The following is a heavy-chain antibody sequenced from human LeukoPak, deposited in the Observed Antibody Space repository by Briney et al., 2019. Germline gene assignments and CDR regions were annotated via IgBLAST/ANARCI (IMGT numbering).Heavy chain of an antibody. D-gene: IGHD3-22*01. CDR1: GGSISSGGYY. J-gene: IGHJ3*02. Sequence: PSETLSPTCTVSGGSISSGGYYWSWIRQHPGKGLEWIGYIYYSGSTYYNPSLKSRVTISVDTSKNQFSLKLSSVTAADTAVYYCARSEAGAVYYDSSGYPDAFDIWGQGTMVTVSS. V-gene: IGHV4-31*03. CDR2: IYYSGST. CDR3: ARSEAGAVYYDSSGYPDAFDI.